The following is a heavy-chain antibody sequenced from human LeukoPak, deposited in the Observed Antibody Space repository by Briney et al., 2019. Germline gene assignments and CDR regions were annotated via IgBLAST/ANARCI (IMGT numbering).Heavy chain of an antibody. CDR1: GGSVSSSKYL. Sequence: PSETLSLTCAVSGGSVSSSKYLWGWIRQPPGKEPEWIGSISYSGNTDYNPSLKSRVTLSVDTSKNQFSLKLTSVTAADSAVYYCAGLGVMVLVYQSESWGQGTPVTVSS. J-gene: IGHJ1*01. CDR3: AGLGVMVLVYQSES. D-gene: IGHD2-8*01. CDR2: ISYSGNT. V-gene: IGHV4-39*07.